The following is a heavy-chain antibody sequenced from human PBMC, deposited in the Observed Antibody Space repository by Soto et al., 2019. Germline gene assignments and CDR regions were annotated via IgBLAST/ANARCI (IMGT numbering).Heavy chain of an antibody. D-gene: IGHD2-2*01. CDR2: IIPIFGTA. J-gene: IGHJ6*02. Sequence: QVQLVQSGAEVKKPGSSVKVSCKASGGTFSSYAISWVRQAPGQGLEWMGGIIPIFGTANYAQKFQGRVTITADESTSTADMELSSLRSEDKAVYYCARHGGNGYAKYYYYSYGMDVWGQGTTVTVSS. CDR1: GGTFSSYA. CDR3: ARHGGNGYAKYYYYSYGMDV. V-gene: IGHV1-69*12.